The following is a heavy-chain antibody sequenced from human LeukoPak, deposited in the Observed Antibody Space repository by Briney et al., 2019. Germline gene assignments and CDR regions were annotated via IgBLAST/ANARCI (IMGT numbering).Heavy chain of an antibody. J-gene: IGHJ4*02. D-gene: IGHD3-22*01. CDR3: AREMGSSYYDSSGYYGFFDY. CDR1: GFTFSSYS. CDR2: ISSSSSYI. Sequence: GGSLRLSCAASGFTFSSYSMNWVRQAPGKGLEWVSSISSSSSYIYYADSVKGRFTISRDNAKNSLYLQMNSLRAEHTAVYYCAREMGSSYYDSSGYYGFFDYWGQGTLVTVSS. V-gene: IGHV3-21*01.